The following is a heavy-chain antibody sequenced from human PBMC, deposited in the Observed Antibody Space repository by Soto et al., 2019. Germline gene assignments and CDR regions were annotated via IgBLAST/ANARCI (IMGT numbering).Heavy chain of an antibody. Sequence: QVQLVQSGAEVKKPGSSVKVSCQASGGTFSSYTISWVRQAPGQGLEWMGRISPILGIANYEQKFQGRVTITADKSTRTAYLDLSSLRSEDTPVYYCARNLPGYSYGLPFDYWGQGTLVAASS. J-gene: IGHJ4*02. CDR3: ARNLPGYSYGLPFDY. CDR1: GGTFSSYT. CDR2: ISPILGIA. V-gene: IGHV1-69*02. D-gene: IGHD5-18*01.